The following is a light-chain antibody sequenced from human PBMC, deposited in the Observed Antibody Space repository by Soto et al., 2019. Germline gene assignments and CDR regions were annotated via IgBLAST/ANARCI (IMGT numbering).Light chain of an antibody. CDR2: GNS. CDR1: SSNIGAGYD. Sequence: QSVVTQPPSVSGAPGQRVTISCTGSSSNIGAGYDVHWYQQLPGTAPKLLIYGNSNRPSGVPDRFSGSKSGTSASLAITGLQAEDEADYYCQSYDSSLSVYNYVFGTGTKVTVL. V-gene: IGLV1-40*01. CDR3: QSYDSSLSVYNYV. J-gene: IGLJ1*01.